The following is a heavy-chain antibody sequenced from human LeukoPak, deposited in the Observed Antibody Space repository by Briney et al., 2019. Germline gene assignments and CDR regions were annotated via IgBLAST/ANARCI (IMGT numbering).Heavy chain of an antibody. D-gene: IGHD1-7*01. CDR2: ISSSSSYI. V-gene: IGHV3-21*01. CDR1: GLTFSSYG. Sequence: GGSLRLSCAASGLTFSSYGMHWVRQAPGKGLEWVSSISSSSSYIYYADSVKGRFTISRDNAKNSLYLQMNSLRAEDTAVYYCARGMQYNWNYLDFDYWGQGTLVTVSS. J-gene: IGHJ4*02. CDR3: ARGMQYNWNYLDFDY.